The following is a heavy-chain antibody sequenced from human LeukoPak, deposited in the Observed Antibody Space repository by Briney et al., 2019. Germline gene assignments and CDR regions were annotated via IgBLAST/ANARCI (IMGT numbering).Heavy chain of an antibody. D-gene: IGHD6-13*01. Sequence: GASVKVSCKASGGTFSSYAISWVRQAPGQGLEWMGRIIPILGIANYAQKFQGRVTITADKSTSAAYMELSSLRSEDTAVYYCARGSSIAAAGRDWFDPWGQGTLVTVSS. CDR2: IIPILGIA. CDR3: ARGSSIAAAGRDWFDP. J-gene: IGHJ5*02. V-gene: IGHV1-69*04. CDR1: GGTFSSYA.